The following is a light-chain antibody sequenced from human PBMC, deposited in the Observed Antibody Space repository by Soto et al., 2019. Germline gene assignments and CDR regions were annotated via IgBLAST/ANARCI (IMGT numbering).Light chain of an antibody. CDR2: DTF. CDR1: QSIAIH. CDR3: QQRATCPWT. Sequence: TVLTQTPATLSFSPGEGATLSCRASQSIAIHLAWYQQRSGQSPRLLIYDTFNRAPGIPDRFSGSGSGTDFTLTISSLEPEDFAVYYCQQRATCPWTFGQGTTVEIK. V-gene: IGKV3-11*01. J-gene: IGKJ1*01.